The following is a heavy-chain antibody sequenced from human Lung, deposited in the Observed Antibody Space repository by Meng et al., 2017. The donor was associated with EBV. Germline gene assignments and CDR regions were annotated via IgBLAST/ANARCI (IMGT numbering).Heavy chain of an antibody. CDR1: GFSVSWTH. CDR2: IDRGRNT. D-gene: IGHD4-11*01. V-gene: IGHV3-53*01. Sequence: EVQLVESGGGLIQPGESRRLSCTVSGFSVSWTHMHWVRQAPGRGLEWVSVIDRGRNTYYADSVKGRFTSSRDDSKNTVYLRMNNLNFEDTALYYCARGDYSGFDHGPDYWGQGVLVTVSS. CDR3: ARGDYSGFDHGPDY. J-gene: IGHJ4*02.